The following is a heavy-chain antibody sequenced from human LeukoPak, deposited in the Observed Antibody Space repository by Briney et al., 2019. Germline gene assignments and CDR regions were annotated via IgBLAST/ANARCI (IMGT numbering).Heavy chain of an antibody. CDR2: ISGYNGNT. CDR1: GFTFTSYG. J-gene: IGHJ4*02. V-gene: IGHV1-18*01. CDR3: ARGGGPPRRSSDWLLYLDL. D-gene: IGHD3-9*01. Sequence: ASVRVSCKTSGFTFTSYGIIWVRQAPGQGLEWVGWISGYNGNTKYAQSLQDRVTISAVTSTTTVYMELRSLRSDDTAVYYCARGGGPPRRSSDWLLYLDLWGQGALITVSS.